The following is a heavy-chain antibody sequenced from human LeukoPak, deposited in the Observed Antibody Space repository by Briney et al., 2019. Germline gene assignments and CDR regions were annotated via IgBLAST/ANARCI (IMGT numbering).Heavy chain of an antibody. CDR2: IYTSGST. CDR1: GGSISSYY. Sequence: SETLSLTCTVSGGSISSYYWSWTRQPAGKGLEWIGRIYTSGSTNYNPSLKSRVTMSVDTSKNQFSLKLSSVTAADTAVYYCAREGSGFLEWLYNWFDPWGQGTLVTVSS. J-gene: IGHJ5*02. D-gene: IGHD3-3*01. V-gene: IGHV4-4*07. CDR3: AREGSGFLEWLYNWFDP.